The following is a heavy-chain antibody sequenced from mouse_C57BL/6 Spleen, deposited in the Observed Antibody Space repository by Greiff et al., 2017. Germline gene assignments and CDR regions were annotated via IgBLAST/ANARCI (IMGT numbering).Heavy chain of an antibody. V-gene: IGHV1-15*01. CDR1: GYTFTDYE. CDR3: TSGSSYVDY. J-gene: IGHJ2*01. Sequence: QVQLQQSGAELVRPGASVTLSCKASGYTFTDYEMHWVKQTPVHGLEWIGAIDPETGGTAYNPTFKGKAILTADKSSSTAYMELRSLTSEDSAVYYCTSGSSYVDYWGQGTTLTVSS. D-gene: IGHD1-1*01. CDR2: IDPETGGT.